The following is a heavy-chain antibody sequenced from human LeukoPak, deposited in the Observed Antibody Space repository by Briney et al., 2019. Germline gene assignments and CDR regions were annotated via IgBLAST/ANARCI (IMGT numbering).Heavy chain of an antibody. CDR2: IYYSGST. CDR1: GGSISSGGYY. D-gene: IGHD3-3*01. Sequence: SETLFLTCTVSGGSISSGGYYWSWIRQHPGKGLEWIGYIYYSGSTYYNPSLKSRVTISVDTSKNQFSLKLSSVAAADTAVYYCARGPPYYVFWGGYSPVFDYWGQGTLVTVSS. V-gene: IGHV4-31*03. CDR3: ARGPPYYVFWGGYSPVFDY. J-gene: IGHJ4*02.